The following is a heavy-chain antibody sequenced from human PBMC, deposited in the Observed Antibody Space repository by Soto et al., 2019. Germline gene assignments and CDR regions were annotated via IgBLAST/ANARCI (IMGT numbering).Heavy chain of an antibody. CDR1: EFTFSPYP. V-gene: IGHV3-30*09. CDR3: SKDESASSNSYHAMDV. D-gene: IGHD6-6*01. Sequence: QEQLVESGGGVVQPGRPLRLSCAASEFTFSPYPMHWVRQAPGKGLEWVAVISLDGATKYYEDSVKGRFAISRDNSMNTLYLQMYHLRPEDTAVYSCSKDESASSNSYHAMDVWGPGTTVTVSS. J-gene: IGHJ6*02. CDR2: ISLDGATK.